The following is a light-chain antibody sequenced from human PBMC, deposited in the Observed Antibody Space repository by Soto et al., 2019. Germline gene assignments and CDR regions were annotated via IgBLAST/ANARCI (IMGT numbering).Light chain of an antibody. CDR3: QQYKSYWT. CDR1: QSIGTW. J-gene: IGKJ1*01. V-gene: IGKV1-5*01. Sequence: DIQMTQSPSTLSASVGDGVTITCRASQSIGTWLAWYQQKPGKAPKVLIYDVSTLKSGVPSRFSGSASGTEFTLSISSLQPDDFATYYCQQYKSYWTFGQGIKVEIK. CDR2: DVS.